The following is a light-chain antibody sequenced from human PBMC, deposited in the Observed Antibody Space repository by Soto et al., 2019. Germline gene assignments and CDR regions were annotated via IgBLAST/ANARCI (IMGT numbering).Light chain of an antibody. V-gene: IGLV2-18*02. J-gene: IGLJ1*01. CDR2: DVS. Sequence: LTQPPSVARSPGQSVAISCTGTSSDVGSYNRVSWYQQPPGTAPKLMIYDVSNRPSGVPDRFSGSKSGNTASLTISGLQAEDEADYYCSSYTTSSTYVFGTGTKVTVL. CDR1: SSDVGSYNR. CDR3: SSYTTSSTYV.